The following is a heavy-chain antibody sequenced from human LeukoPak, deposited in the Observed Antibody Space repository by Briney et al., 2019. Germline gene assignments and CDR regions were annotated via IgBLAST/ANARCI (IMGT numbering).Heavy chain of an antibody. CDR2: IYHSGST. CDR1: GGSISSSNW. J-gene: IGHJ6*02. Sequence: PSGTLSLTCAVSGGSISSSNWWSWVRQPPGKGLEWIGEIYHSGSTNYNPSLKSRVTISVDKSKNQFSLKLSSVTAANTAIYYCARVTTGYYYNMDVWGQGTTVTASS. V-gene: IGHV4-4*02. CDR3: ARVTTGYYYNMDV. D-gene: IGHD1-14*01.